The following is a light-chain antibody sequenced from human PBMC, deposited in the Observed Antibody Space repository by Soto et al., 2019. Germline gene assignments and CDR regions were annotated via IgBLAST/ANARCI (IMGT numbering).Light chain of an antibody. Sequence: DIQMTQSPSTLSASVGERVTITCRASQSISSGLAWYQQKPGKAPKLLIYKAFSLESGVPSRFSGRGSGTESTLTISSLLPEDYATYYCEHYNSYRTFGQGTKVYIK. V-gene: IGKV1-5*03. CDR3: EHYNSYRT. CDR1: QSISSG. J-gene: IGKJ1*01. CDR2: KAF.